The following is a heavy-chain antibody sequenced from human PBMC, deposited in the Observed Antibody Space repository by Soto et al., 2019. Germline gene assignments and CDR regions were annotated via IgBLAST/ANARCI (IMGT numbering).Heavy chain of an antibody. Sequence: QVQLVQSGAEVKKPGASVKVSCKASGDTFTAYYIHWVRQAPGQGLEWMGTVNPSGGHTTYAQHFLGRRTMTRDTSTSTLYLEVTSLTSEDTAVYYCARGGHVVVVTAALDYWRQGTLVTVSS. D-gene: IGHD2-21*02. J-gene: IGHJ4*02. CDR1: GDTFTAYY. CDR3: ARGGHVVVVTAALDY. V-gene: IGHV1-46*01. CDR2: VNPSGGHT.